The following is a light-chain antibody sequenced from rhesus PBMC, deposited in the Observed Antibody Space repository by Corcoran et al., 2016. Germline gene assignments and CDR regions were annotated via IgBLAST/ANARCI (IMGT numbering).Light chain of an antibody. CDR2: ADN. CDR3: QVWDSNSKYL. Sequence: SYELTQPPSVSAASGQTARITCAGDNIGSKNVHWYQQKPPQAPMLVIYADNKRPSGIPERFSGSNSGNTATLTISRVEAGDEADYYCQVWDSNSKYLFGGGTRRTVL. CDR1: NIGSKN. J-gene: IGLJ2*01. V-gene: IGLV3-25*02.